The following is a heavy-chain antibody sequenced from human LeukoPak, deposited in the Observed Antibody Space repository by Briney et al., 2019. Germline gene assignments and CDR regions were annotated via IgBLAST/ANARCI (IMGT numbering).Heavy chain of an antibody. CDR3: AKTTPGIAAAGTRYYFDY. J-gene: IGHJ4*02. D-gene: IGHD6-13*01. CDR2: ISGSGGST. CDR1: GFTLSSYA. Sequence: GGSLRLSCAASGFTLSSYAMSWVRQAPGKGLEWVSAISGSGGSTYYADSVKGRFTISRDNSKNTLYLQMNSLRAEDTAVYYCAKTTPGIAAAGTRYYFDYWGQGTLVTVSS. V-gene: IGHV3-23*01.